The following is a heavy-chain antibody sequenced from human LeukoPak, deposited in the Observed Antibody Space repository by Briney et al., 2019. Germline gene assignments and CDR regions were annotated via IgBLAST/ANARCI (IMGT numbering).Heavy chain of an antibody. CDR3: ARVVVPAAISF. V-gene: IGHV5-51*01. CDR2: INPADSQT. D-gene: IGHD2-2*01. J-gene: IGHJ4*02. Sequence: GESLKISCQASGYKFTNYLIGWVRQMCGRGLEWMGIINPADSQTNYSPSFQGQVTISVDKSVSTAYLTWTSLQASDTAMYYCARVVVPAAISFWGQGTLVNVLS. CDR1: GYKFTNYL.